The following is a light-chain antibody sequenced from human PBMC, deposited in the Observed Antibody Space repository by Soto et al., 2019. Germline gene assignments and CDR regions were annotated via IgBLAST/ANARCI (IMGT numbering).Light chain of an antibody. Sequence: SYELTQPPSVSVAPGQTARITCGGDNIGSRSVHWYQQKPGQAPVLVVYDDRDRPSGIPDRFSGSNSGNTATLTISRVEAGDKADFYCQVWISDHLVFGGGTKLTVL. CDR3: QVWISDHLV. CDR2: DDR. CDR1: NIGSRS. V-gene: IGLV3-21*02. J-gene: IGLJ3*02.